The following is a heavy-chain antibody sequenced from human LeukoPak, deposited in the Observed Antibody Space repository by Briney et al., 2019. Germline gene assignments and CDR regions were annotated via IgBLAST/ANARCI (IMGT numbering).Heavy chain of an antibody. CDR2: ISSSSSYI. V-gene: IGHV3-21*01. D-gene: IGHD3-22*01. Sequence: PGGSLRLSCAASGFTFSSYSMNWVRQAPGKGLEWVSSISSSSSYIYYADSVKGRFTISGDNAKNSLYLQMNSLRAEDTAVYYCARDSTYDSRPLDPWGQGTLVTVSS. J-gene: IGHJ5*02. CDR3: ARDSTYDSRPLDP. CDR1: GFTFSSYS.